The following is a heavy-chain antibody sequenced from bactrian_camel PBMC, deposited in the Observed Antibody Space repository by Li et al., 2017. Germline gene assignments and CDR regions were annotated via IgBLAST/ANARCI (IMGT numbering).Heavy chain of an antibody. J-gene: IGHJ4*01. Sequence: DVQLVESGGGLVQPGGSLRLSCAASGYTYNRYCMGWFRQAPGSSEREGVAVVDSDGNIMYADSVKGRFTVSRDDAKKTLYLQLNSLKTEDTAVYYCATAAYWSQGTQVTVS. D-gene: IGHD4*01. CDR3: ATAAY. CDR1: GYTYNRYC. CDR2: VDSDGNIM. V-gene: IGHV3S31*01.